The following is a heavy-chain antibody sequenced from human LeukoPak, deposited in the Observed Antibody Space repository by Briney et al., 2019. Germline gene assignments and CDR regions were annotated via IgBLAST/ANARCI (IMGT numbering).Heavy chain of an antibody. D-gene: IGHD2-15*01. J-gene: IGHJ4*02. CDR2: ISGSGGST. Sequence: GGSLRLSCAASGFTLSSYGMSWVRQAPGKGLKWVSAISGSGGSTYYADPVKGRITISRDNSKDTLYLQMNSLRAEDTAVYYCAKGVGYCSGGSCQQFDYWGQGTLVTVSS. V-gene: IGHV3-23*01. CDR3: AKGVGYCSGGSCQQFDY. CDR1: GFTLSSYG.